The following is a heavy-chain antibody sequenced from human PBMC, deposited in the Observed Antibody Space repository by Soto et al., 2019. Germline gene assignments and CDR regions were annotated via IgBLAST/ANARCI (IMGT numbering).Heavy chain of an antibody. Sequence: PSETLSLTCTVSGGSISSGDYYWSWIRQPPGKGLEWIGYIYYSGSTYYNPSLKSRVTISVDTSKNQFSLKLSSVTAADTAVYYCVRDIGYCSGGSCLAGPDWFDPWGQGTLVTVS. V-gene: IGHV4-30-4*01. CDR2: IYYSGST. D-gene: IGHD2-15*01. J-gene: IGHJ5*02. CDR1: GGSISSGDYY. CDR3: VRDIGYCSGGSCLAGPDWFDP.